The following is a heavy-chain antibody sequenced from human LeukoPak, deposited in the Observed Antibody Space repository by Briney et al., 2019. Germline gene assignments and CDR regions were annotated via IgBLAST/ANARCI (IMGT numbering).Heavy chain of an antibody. J-gene: IGHJ5*02. CDR2: ISWNSGSI. D-gene: IGHD1-26*01. CDR1: GFTFDDYA. CDR3: AKTPRGWELSGWFDP. V-gene: IGHV3-9*01. Sequence: GRSLRLSCAASGFTFDDYAMHWVRQAPGKGLEWVSGISWNSGSIGYADSVKGRFTISRDNAKNSLYLQMNSLRAEDTAFYYCAKTPRGWELSGWFDPWGQGTLVTVSS.